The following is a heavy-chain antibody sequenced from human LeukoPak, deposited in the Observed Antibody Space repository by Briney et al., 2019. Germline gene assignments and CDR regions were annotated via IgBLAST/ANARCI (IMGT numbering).Heavy chain of an antibody. Sequence: GGSLRLSCAASGFTFSSYAMHWVRQAPGKGLEWVAVISYDGSNKYYADSVKGRFTISRDNSKNTLYLQMSSLRAEDTAVYYCARDGYSSFDYWGQGTLVTVSS. CDR2: ISYDGSNK. J-gene: IGHJ4*02. CDR1: GFTFSSYA. D-gene: IGHD6-19*01. V-gene: IGHV3-30*04. CDR3: ARDGYSSFDY.